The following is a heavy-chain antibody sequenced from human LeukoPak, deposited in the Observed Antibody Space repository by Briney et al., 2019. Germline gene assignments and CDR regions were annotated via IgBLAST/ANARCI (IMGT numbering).Heavy chain of an antibody. V-gene: IGHV3-9*01. J-gene: IGHJ5*02. Sequence: GGSLRLSCAASGFTFDAYAMPWVRQAPGKGLEWVSGISWNSGSIGYADSVKGRFTISRDNAKNSLYLQMNSLRAEDTALYYCAKDYMAEVSSLDYNWFDPWGQGTLVTVSS. CDR2: ISWNSGSI. D-gene: IGHD5-24*01. CDR1: GFTFDAYA. CDR3: AKDYMAEVSSLDYNWFDP.